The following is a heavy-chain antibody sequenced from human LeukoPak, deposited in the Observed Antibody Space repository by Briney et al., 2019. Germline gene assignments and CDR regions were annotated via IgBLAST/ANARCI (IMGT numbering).Heavy chain of an antibody. J-gene: IGHJ4*02. CDR1: GFTFSSYS. Sequence: GGSLRLSCAASGFTFSSYSMHWVRQAPGKGLEWVAVISYDGSNKYYADSVKGRFTISRDNSKNTLYLQMNSLRAEDTAVYYCAKNREEGVSWELLDYWGQGTLVTVSS. D-gene: IGHD1-26*01. CDR2: ISYDGSNK. CDR3: AKNREEGVSWELLDY. V-gene: IGHV3-30*18.